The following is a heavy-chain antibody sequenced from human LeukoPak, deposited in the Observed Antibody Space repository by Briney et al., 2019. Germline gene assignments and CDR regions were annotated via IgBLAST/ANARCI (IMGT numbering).Heavy chain of an antibody. CDR3: ARPTGYSSGWYFFDY. D-gene: IGHD6-19*01. CDR2: ISYDGGNK. CDR1: GFTFSSYA. Sequence: GGSLRLSCAASGFTFSSYAMHWVRQAPGKGLEWVAVISYDGGNKYYADSVKGRFTISRDNSKNTLYLQMNSLRAEDTAVYYCARPTGYSSGWYFFDYWGQGTLVTVSS. J-gene: IGHJ4*02. V-gene: IGHV3-30-3*01.